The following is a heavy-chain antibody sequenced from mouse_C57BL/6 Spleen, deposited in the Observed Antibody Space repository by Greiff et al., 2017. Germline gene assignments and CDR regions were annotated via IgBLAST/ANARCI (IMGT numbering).Heavy chain of an antibody. J-gene: IGHJ3*01. CDR1: GYTFTSYW. D-gene: IGHD2-4*01. CDR3: ARNDYDSVAY. CDR2: IHPKSGST. Sequence: QVQLQQPGAELVKPGASVKLSCKASGYTFTSYWMHWVKQRPGQGLEWIGMIHPKSGSTNYNEKFKSKATLPVDTSSSTADMQPSSLTSEDSAGCYCARNDYDSVAYWGQGTLVTVSA. V-gene: IGHV1-64*01.